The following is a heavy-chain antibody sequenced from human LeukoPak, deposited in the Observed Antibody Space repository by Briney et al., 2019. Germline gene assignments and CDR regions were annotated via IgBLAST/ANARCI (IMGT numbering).Heavy chain of an antibody. V-gene: IGHV5-51*01. CDR3: ARLTEAAAGPLDP. J-gene: IGHJ5*02. CDR1: GYSFTSYW. Sequence: ESLKISCKGSGYSFTSYWIGWVRQMPGKDLEWMGIIYPGDSDTRYSPSFQGQVTISADKSISTAYLQWSSLKASDTAMYYCARLTEAAAGPLDPWGQGTLVTVSS. CDR2: IYPGDSDT. D-gene: IGHD6-13*01.